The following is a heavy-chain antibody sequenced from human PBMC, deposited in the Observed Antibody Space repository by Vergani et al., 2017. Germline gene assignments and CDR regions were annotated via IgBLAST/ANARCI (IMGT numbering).Heavy chain of an antibody. CDR1: GFTFSSYS. J-gene: IGHJ6*02. CDR2: ISSSSSYI. CDR3: ARVLWSLQRDWLLYYYYYYYGMDV. Sequence: EVQLVESGGGLVKPGGSLRLSCAASGFTFSSYSMNWVRQAPGKGLEWVSSISSSSSYIYYADSVKGRFIISRDNAKNSLYLQMNSLRAEDTAVYYCARVLWSLQRDWLLYYYYYYYGMDVWGQGTTVTVSS. V-gene: IGHV3-21*01. D-gene: IGHD3-9*01.